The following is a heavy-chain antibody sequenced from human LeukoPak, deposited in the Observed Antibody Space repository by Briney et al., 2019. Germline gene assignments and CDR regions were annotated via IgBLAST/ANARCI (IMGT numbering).Heavy chain of an antibody. V-gene: IGHV4-59*12. J-gene: IGHJ3*02. CDR2: IYYSGST. CDR3: ARDRGHAFDI. Sequence: SETLSLTCTVSGGSISSYYWSWIRQPPGKGLEWIAYIYYSGSTNYNPSLKSRVTISVDTSKNQFSLKLRSVTAADTAVYYCARDRGHAFDIWGQGTMVTVSS. CDR1: GGSISSYY. D-gene: IGHD3-10*01.